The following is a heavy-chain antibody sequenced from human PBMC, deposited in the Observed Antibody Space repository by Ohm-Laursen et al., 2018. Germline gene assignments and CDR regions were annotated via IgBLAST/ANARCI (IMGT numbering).Heavy chain of an antibody. D-gene: IGHD2-2*01. CDR3: ARGPVVPARTIDY. J-gene: IGHJ4*02. CDR1: GDSVSSNSAT. CDR2: TYYRPKWYN. Sequence: QTLSLTCAISGDSVSSNSATWNWIRQSPSRGLEWLGRTYYRPKWYNNYAVSVKSRITINPDTSKNQFSLQLNSVTPEDTAVYYCARGPVVPARTIDYWGQGTLVTVSS. V-gene: IGHV6-1*01.